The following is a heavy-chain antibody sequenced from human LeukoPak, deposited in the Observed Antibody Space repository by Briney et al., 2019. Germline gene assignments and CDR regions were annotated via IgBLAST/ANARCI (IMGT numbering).Heavy chain of an antibody. CDR2: IYHSGST. D-gene: IGHD6-6*01. V-gene: IGHV4-30-2*01. Sequence: SETLSLTCTVSGGSISSGGYYWSWIRQPPGKGLEWIGYIYHSGSTYYNPSLKSRVTISVDRSKNQFSLKLSSVTAADTAVYYCAGGRIAARPGFDYWGQGTLVTVSS. CDR3: AGGRIAARPGFDY. J-gene: IGHJ4*02. CDR1: GGSISSGGYY.